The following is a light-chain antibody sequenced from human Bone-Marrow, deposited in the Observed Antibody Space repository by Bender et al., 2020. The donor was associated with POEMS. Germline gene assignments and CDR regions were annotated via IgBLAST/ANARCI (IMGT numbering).Light chain of an antibody. CDR2: DVA. V-gene: IGLV2-14*01. CDR1: SSNIGGNNY. CDR3: GSYINSNSLSVV. Sequence: QSALTQPAFVSGSPGQSITISCTGTSSNIGGNNYVPWYRQHPGKAPEFIISDVANRPSGISDRFSASKSGNTASLTISGLQAEDEGDYYCGSYINSNSLSVVFGGGTKVSVL. J-gene: IGLJ2*01.